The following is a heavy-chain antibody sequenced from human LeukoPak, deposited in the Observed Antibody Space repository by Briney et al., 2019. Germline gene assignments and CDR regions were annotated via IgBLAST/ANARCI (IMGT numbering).Heavy chain of an antibody. J-gene: IGHJ4*02. Sequence: SQTLSLTCAIYGDSVSSKSAGWNWIRQSPSRGLEWLARTYYRSKWYYECAVSLKGRINISPDTSKGQFSLQLNSVTPEDTAVYYCGRDLAAAIDFWGQGTLVTVSS. CDR1: GDSVSSKSAG. CDR3: GRDLAAAIDF. V-gene: IGHV6-1*01. CDR2: TYYRSKWYY. D-gene: IGHD6-13*01.